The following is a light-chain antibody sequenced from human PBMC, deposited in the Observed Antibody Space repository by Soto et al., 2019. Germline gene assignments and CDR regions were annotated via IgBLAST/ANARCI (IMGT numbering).Light chain of an antibody. CDR1: QTISSW. V-gene: IGKV1-5*03. CDR2: KAS. J-gene: IGKJ4*01. Sequence: DIQMTQSPSTLSGSVGDRVTITCRASQTISSWLAWYQQKPGKAPKLLIYKASTLKSGVPSRFSGSGSGTEFTLTISSLQPDDFATYYCQQREDWPLTFGGGTKLEI. CDR3: QQREDWPLT.